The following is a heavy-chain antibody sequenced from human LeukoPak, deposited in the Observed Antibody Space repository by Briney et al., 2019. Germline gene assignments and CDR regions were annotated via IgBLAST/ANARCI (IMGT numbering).Heavy chain of an antibody. J-gene: IGHJ4*02. Sequence: VGSLRLCWEASGLNFDLFAMSWVCQSPGGGLEWVASLGRSGGSKNYADSVKGRFTISRDNSKNTLFLQMNSLRVEDSAIYYCAKGEMATSNWGQGTLVTVSS. V-gene: IGHV3-23*01. CDR3: AKGEMATSN. CDR2: LGRSGGSK. D-gene: IGHD5-24*01. CDR1: GLNFDLFA.